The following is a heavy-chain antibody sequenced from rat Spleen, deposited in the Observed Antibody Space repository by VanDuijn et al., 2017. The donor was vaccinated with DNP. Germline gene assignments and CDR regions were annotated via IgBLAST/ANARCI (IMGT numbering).Heavy chain of an antibody. CDR1: GFTFSDYN. CDR2: ISYDGSGT. D-gene: IGHD1-10*01. CDR3: VRPYYNNHGGFAY. Sequence: EVQLVESGGGLVQPGRSLKLSCAASGFTFSDYNMAWVRQAPRKGLEWVATISYDGSGTYYRDSVKGRSTISRDNAKSTLYLRMDSLRSVDTATYYCVRPYYNNHGGFAYWGQGVMVTVSS. V-gene: IGHV5-7*01. J-gene: IGHJ2*01.